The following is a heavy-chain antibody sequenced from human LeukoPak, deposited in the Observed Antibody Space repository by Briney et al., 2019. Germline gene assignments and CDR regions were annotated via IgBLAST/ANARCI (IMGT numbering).Heavy chain of an antibody. J-gene: IGHJ4*02. CDR3: AKDRLGGPYFFHY. Sequence: GGSLRLSCAASGFTLSSYAMSWVRQGPGKGLEWVSAISVSGNTYHADSVKGRFTISRDNSKNTLYLQINSLRAEDTAVYFCAKDRLGGPYFFHYWGQGTLVTVSS. D-gene: IGHD3-16*01. CDR2: ISVSGNT. CDR1: GFTLSSYA. V-gene: IGHV3-23*01.